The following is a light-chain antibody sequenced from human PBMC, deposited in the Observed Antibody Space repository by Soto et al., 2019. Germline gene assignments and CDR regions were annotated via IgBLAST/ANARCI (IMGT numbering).Light chain of an antibody. CDR1: QRVSDN. CDR3: QQCNSWPLT. V-gene: IGKV3-15*01. CDR2: GAS. J-gene: IGKJ3*01. Sequence: VRSRSPATQYESQGERATLSCRGSQRVSDNLAWYQQKPGQAPSLLIYGASTGASGIPARFSGSGSGTEFPLTISSLYSGDFAVYCCQQCNSWPLTLGPGSKVDIK.